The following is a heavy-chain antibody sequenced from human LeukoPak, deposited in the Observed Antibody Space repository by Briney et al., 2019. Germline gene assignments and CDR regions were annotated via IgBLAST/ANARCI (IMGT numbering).Heavy chain of an antibody. D-gene: IGHD4-11*01. CDR2: IRYDGSNK. CDR3: AKDNVSNYVYFDY. Sequence: GGSLRLSCAASGFTFSSYGMHWVRQAPGKGLEWVAFIRYDGSNKYYADSVKGRFTISRDNSKNTLYLQMNSLRAEDTAAYYCAKDNVSNYVYFDYWGQGTLVTVSS. CDR1: GFTFSSYG. V-gene: IGHV3-30*02. J-gene: IGHJ4*02.